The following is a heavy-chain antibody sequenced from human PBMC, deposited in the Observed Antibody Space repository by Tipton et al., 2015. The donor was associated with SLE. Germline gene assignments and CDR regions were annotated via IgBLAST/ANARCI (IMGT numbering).Heavy chain of an antibody. CDR1: GGSISSSTYY. Sequence: TLSLTCTVSGGSISSSTYYWDWIRQPPGKGLEWIGHIYTSGNTNYNPSLQSRVTISADTSKNQFSLTLTSVTAADTAVYYCARDLRNEGYFDFWGRGTLVTISS. CDR3: ARDLRNEGYFDF. CDR2: IYTSGNT. D-gene: IGHD3-9*01. J-gene: IGHJ4*02. V-gene: IGHV4-61*09.